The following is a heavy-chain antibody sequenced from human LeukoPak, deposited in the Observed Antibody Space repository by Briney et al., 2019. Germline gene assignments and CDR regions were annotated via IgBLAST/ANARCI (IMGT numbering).Heavy chain of an antibody. V-gene: IGHV4-39*07. Sequence: PSETLSLTCTVSGGSISGSSYYWGWIRQPPGKGLEWIGSIYYSGSTYYNPSLKSRVTISVDTSKNQFSLKLSSVTAADTAVYYCARDSSGELYFDYWGQGTLVTVSS. CDR2: IYYSGST. J-gene: IGHJ4*02. D-gene: IGHD3-22*01. CDR1: GGSISGSSYY. CDR3: ARDSSGELYFDY.